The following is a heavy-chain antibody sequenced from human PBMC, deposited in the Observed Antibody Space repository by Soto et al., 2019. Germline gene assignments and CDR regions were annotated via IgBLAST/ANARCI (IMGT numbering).Heavy chain of an antibody. J-gene: IGHJ4*02. CDR1: GDSISSYY. D-gene: IGHD3-22*01. V-gene: IGHV4-59*01. CDR2: IYYSGST. Sequence: QVQLQESGPGLVKPSETLSLTCTVSGDSISSYYWNWIRQPPGKGLEWIGYIYYSGSTNYNPSLKRRVTTSVDTSKSQFSLNLSSVTAADTAVYYCARESYYYDSSGDKFRGFDSWGQGTLVTVSS. CDR3: ARESYYYDSSGDKFRGFDS.